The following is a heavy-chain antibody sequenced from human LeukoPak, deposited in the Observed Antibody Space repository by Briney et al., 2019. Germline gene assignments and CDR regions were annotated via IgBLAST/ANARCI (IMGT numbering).Heavy chain of an antibody. CDR3: AKDHIGFIVVVTAGYFDY. CDR1: GFTFSSYS. V-gene: IGHV3-23*01. D-gene: IGHD3-22*01. CDR2: ISGSGGST. J-gene: IGHJ4*02. Sequence: GGSLRLSCAASGFTFSSYSMNWVRQAPGKGLEWVSAISGSGGSTYYADSVEGRFTISRDNSKNTLYLQMNSLRAEDTAVYYCAKDHIGFIVVVTAGYFDYWGQGTLVTVSS.